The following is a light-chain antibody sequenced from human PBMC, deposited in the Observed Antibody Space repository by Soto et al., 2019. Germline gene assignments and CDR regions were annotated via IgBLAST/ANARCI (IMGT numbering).Light chain of an antibody. V-gene: IGKV1-12*01. CDR1: QGISSW. CDR3: QQDISLPFT. J-gene: IGKJ3*01. Sequence: DIQMTQSPSSVSSSVGDRVTITCRASQGISSWLAWYPQKPGQHPKLLIYAASNMQSRVPSRFSGSGSGTDVPLTINSLQPEDVATYYCQQDISLPFTFGPGTKVDVK. CDR2: AAS.